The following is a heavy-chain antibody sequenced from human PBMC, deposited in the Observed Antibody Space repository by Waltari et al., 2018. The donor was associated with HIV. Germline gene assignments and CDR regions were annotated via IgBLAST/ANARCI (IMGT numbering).Heavy chain of an antibody. Sequence: EVQLVESGGGVVKPGGSLRLSCAASRFTFSSYSMNWVRQAPGKGLEWVSSISSGSVYIYYADSVKGRFTISRDNAKNSLYLQMNSLRAEDTAVYYCARDEAEMATLTAFDIWGQGTMVTVSS. CDR3: ARDEAEMATLTAFDI. D-gene: IGHD5-12*01. CDR1: RFTFSSYS. CDR2: ISSGSVYI. J-gene: IGHJ3*02. V-gene: IGHV3-21*01.